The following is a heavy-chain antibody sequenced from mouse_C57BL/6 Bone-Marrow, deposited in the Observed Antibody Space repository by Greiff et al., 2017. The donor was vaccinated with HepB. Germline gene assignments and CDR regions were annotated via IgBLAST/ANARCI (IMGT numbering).Heavy chain of an antibody. J-gene: IGHJ1*03. CDR1: GYTFTSYW. Sequence: VQLQQSGAELVKPGASVKLSCKASGYTFTSYWMHWVKQRPGQGLEWIGMIHPNSGSTNYNEKFKSKATLTVDKSSSTAYMQLSSLTSEDSAVYYCARLDGYYDWYFDVWGTGTTVTVSS. V-gene: IGHV1-64*01. D-gene: IGHD2-3*01. CDR2: IHPNSGST. CDR3: ARLDGYYDWYFDV.